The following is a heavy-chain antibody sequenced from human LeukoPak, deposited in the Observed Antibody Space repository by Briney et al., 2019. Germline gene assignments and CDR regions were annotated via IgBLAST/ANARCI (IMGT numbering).Heavy chain of an antibody. CDR1: GFTFSSYG. D-gene: IGHD3-10*01. CDR3: AKFARPGSWYYYGMDV. CDR2: ISYDGSNK. J-gene: IGHJ6*02. Sequence: GGSLRLSCAASGFTFSSYGMHWVRQAPGKGLEGVAVISYDGSNKYYADSVKGRFTISRDNSKNTLYLQMNSLRAEDTAVYYCAKFARPGSWYYYGMDVWGQGTTVTVSS. V-gene: IGHV3-30*18.